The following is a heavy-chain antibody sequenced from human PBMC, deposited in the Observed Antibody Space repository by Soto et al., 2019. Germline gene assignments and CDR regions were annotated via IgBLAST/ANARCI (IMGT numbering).Heavy chain of an antibody. Sequence: QVQLVQSGAEVKKPGSSVKVSCKASGGTFSSYAISWVRQAPGQGREWMGWIIPIFGTANYAQKFQGRVTITADESTSTAYMELSSLRSEDTAVYYCASWAILQIDGSGSYYPRYYYGMDVWGQGTTVTVSS. CDR2: IIPIFGTA. V-gene: IGHV1-69*01. D-gene: IGHD3-10*01. CDR3: ASWAILQIDGSGSYYPRYYYGMDV. J-gene: IGHJ6*02. CDR1: GGTFSSYA.